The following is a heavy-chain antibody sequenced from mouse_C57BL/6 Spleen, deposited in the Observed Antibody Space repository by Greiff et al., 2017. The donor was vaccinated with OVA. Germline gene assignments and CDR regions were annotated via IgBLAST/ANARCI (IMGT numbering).Heavy chain of an antibody. CDR1: GYTFTSYW. J-gene: IGHJ4*01. D-gene: IGHD2-5*01. CDR3: ARAGSNYPLLDAMDY. Sequence: QVQLQQPGAELVKPGASVKLSCKASGYTFTSYWMHWVKQRPGQGLEWIGMIHPNSGSTNYNEKFKSKATLTVDKSSSTAYMQLSSLTSEDSAVYYYARAGSNYPLLDAMDYWGQGTSVTVSS. CDR2: IHPNSGST. V-gene: IGHV1-64*01.